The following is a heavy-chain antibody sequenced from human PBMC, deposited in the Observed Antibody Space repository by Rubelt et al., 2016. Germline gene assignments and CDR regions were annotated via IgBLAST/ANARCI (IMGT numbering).Heavy chain of an antibody. J-gene: IGHJ6*02. V-gene: IGHV1-18*01. D-gene: IGHD4-11*01. CDR2: ISAYNGNT. CDR3: AREDSNPLSNYYYGMDV. Sequence: VRQAPGQGLEWMGWISAYNGNTNYAQKLQGRVTMTTDTSTSTAYMELRSLRSDDTAVYYCAREDSNPLSNYYYGMDVWGQGTTVTVSS.